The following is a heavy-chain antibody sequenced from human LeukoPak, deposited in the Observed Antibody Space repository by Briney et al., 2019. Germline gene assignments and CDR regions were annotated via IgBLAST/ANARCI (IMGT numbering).Heavy chain of an antibody. J-gene: IGHJ4*02. D-gene: IGHD3-9*01. V-gene: IGHV3-23*01. CDR2: ISGSDSST. CDR1: GFTLSNYA. CDR3: AKERFDWDFDY. Sequence: RGGSLRPARAASGFTLSNYAMSWVRQPPGKGLEWVSPISGSDSSTYYADSVKGRFTISRDNSKNTLYLQMNSLRAEDTAVYYCAKERFDWDFDYWGQGTLVTVSS.